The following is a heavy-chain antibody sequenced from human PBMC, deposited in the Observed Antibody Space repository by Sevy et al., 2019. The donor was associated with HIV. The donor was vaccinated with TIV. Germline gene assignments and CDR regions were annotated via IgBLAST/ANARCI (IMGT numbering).Heavy chain of an antibody. CDR2: LNWNGGST. J-gene: IGHJ4*02. Sequence: GGSLRLSCAASGFTFDYYGMSWVRQVPGRGLEWVSGLNWNGGSTRYADSVKGRFTISRDNPKNTVYLQVNSLRVEDTALYYCVKEETAPYFDCWGQGTLVTVSS. CDR1: GFTFDYYG. D-gene: IGHD2-21*02. CDR3: VKEETAPYFDC. V-gene: IGHV3-20*04.